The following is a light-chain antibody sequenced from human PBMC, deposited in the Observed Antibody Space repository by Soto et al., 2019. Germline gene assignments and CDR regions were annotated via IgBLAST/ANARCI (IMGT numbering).Light chain of an antibody. V-gene: IGKV1-39*01. CDR1: QSISSF. CDR2: TAS. Sequence: DIQMTQSPSALSASVGDRVTITCRASQSISSFLNWYQQKPGKAPKLLIHTASSLQSGVPSRFSASGTGTDFTLTISSLQPEDFATYYCQHSYSNPQTFGGGTKVEIK. CDR3: QHSYSNPQT. J-gene: IGKJ4*02.